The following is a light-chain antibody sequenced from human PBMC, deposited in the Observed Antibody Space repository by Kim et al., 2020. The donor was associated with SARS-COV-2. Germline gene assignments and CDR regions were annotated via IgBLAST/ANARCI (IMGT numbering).Light chain of an antibody. J-gene: IGLJ3*02. CDR1: SGHSSYA. CDR3: QTWGTGIGV. CDR2: LNSDGSH. Sequence: QLVLTQSPSASASLGASVKLTCTLSSGHSSYAIAWHQQQPEKGPRYLMKLNSDGSHSKGDGIPDRFTGSSSGAGRYLTIFSLQSEDEADYYCQTWGTGIGVFGGGTQLTVL. V-gene: IGLV4-69*01.